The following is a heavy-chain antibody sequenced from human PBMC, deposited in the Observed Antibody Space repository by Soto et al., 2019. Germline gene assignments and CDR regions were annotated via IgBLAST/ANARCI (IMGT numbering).Heavy chain of an antibody. CDR2: MNPNSGNT. D-gene: IGHD3-3*01. Sequence: ASVKVSCKASGYTFTSYDINWVRQATGQGLEWMRWMNPNSGNTGYAQKFQDRVTMTRNTSISTPYMELSSLRSGDTAVYYCARFLSRFVTIFGVVTRYDFDYWGQGTLVTVSS. J-gene: IGHJ4*02. CDR3: ARFLSRFVTIFGVVTRYDFDY. V-gene: IGHV1-8*01. CDR1: GYTFTSYD.